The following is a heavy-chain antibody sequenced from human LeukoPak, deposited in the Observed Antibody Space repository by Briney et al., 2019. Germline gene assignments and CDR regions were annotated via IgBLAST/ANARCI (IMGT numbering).Heavy chain of an antibody. CDR1: GDSISNYY. V-gene: IGHV4-4*09. Sequence: SETLSLTCTVFGDSISNYYWSWLRQPAGKGLEWIGYIYTSGSTNYNPSLKSRVTISVDTSKNQFSLKLSSVTAADTAVYYCARGMGMDVWGQGTTVTVSS. J-gene: IGHJ6*02. CDR2: IYTSGST. CDR3: ARGMGMDV.